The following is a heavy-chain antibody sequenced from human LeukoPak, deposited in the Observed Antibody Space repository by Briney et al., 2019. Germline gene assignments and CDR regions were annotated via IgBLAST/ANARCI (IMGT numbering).Heavy chain of an antibody. CDR1: GGSITSHY. D-gene: IGHD2-2*01. CDR3: ARDCPYHLMCGGDYYSDY. V-gene: IGHV4-4*07. CDR2: IYTSGTT. J-gene: IGHJ4*02. Sequence: PSETLSLTCTVSGGSITSHYWSWIRQPAGKGLEWIGRIYTSGTTNYNPSLKSRVTMSLDTSKNQFSLKLSSVTAADTAVYYCARDCPYHLMCGGDYYSDYWGQGTLVTVSS.